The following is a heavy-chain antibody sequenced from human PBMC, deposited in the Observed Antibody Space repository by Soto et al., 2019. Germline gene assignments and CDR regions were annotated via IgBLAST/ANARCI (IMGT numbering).Heavy chain of an antibody. CDR3: ARHNGYDILTGYPNYYGMDV. V-gene: IGHV4-59*05. D-gene: IGHD3-9*01. CDR2: IYYSGST. J-gene: IGHJ6*02. CDR1: GGSISSYY. Sequence: SETLSLTCTVSGGSISSYYWSWIRQPPGKGLEWIGSIYYSGSTYYNPSLKSRVTISVDTSKNQFSLKLSSVTAADTAVYYCARHNGYDILTGYPNYYGMDVWGQGTTVTVSS.